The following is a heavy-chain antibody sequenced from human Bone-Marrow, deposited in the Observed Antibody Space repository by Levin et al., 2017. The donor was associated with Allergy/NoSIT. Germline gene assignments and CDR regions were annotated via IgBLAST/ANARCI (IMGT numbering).Heavy chain of an antibody. CDR1: GFTFSFFG. Sequence: GGSLRLSCVASGFTFSFFGVHWVRQAPGKGLEWVAVMSYDGSDKYYADSVKGRFTISRDNSKNTLYLQLNNLRAEDTAVYYCAKSVLGATTNYYYYYGMDVWGQGTTVTVSS. D-gene: IGHD1-26*01. CDR3: AKSVLGATTNYYYYYGMDV. CDR2: MSYDGSDK. V-gene: IGHV3-30*18. J-gene: IGHJ6*02.